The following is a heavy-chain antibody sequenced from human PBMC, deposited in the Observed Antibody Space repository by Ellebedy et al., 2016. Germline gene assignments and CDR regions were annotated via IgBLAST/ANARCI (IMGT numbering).Heavy chain of an antibody. CDR1: GFTFNDYA. D-gene: IGHD3-3*01. J-gene: IGHJ4*02. CDR2: ISDDGTKK. V-gene: IGHV3-30*18. Sequence: GGSLRLSXVGSGFTFNDYAMHWVRQAPGKGLEWAAVISDDGTKKFYAESLKGRFTISRGDSKRTVYLQMNSLRREDTAVYYCANGGDEPDFWGQGTLV. CDR3: ANGGDEPDF.